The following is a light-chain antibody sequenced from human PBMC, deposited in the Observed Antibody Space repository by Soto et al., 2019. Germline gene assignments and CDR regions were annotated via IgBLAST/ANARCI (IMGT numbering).Light chain of an antibody. V-gene: IGLV2-8*01. CDR3: SSYAGGHNLV. CDR2: EVS. Sequence: QSALTQPPSASGSPGQSVTISCTGTSSDVGGYNYVSWYQQHAGKAPKLVIYEVSKRPSGVPDRFSGSKSGNTASLTVSGLQAEDEASYYCSSYAGGHNLVFGGGTKVTVL. J-gene: IGLJ2*01. CDR1: SSDVGGYNY.